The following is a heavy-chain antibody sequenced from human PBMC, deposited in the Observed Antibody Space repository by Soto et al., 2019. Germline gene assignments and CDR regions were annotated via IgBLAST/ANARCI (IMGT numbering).Heavy chain of an antibody. CDR3: AKDTNSMIVLMVDASYYFDY. V-gene: IGHV3-9*01. Sequence: EVQLVESGGGLVQPGRSLRLSCAASGFTFDDYAMHWVRQAPGKGLEWVSGISWNSGSIGYADSVKGLFTISRDNAKNSLYLQMNRLRAADTALYYCAKDTNSMIVLMVDASYYFDYWGQGTLVTVAS. CDR1: GFTFDDYA. J-gene: IGHJ4*01. CDR2: ISWNSGSI. D-gene: IGHD2-8*01.